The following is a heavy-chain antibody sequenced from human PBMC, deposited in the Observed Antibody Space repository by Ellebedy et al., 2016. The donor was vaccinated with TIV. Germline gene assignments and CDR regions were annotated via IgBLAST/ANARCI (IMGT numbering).Heavy chain of an antibody. Sequence: GGSLRLXCTASGFTFGDCAMSWVRQAPGKGLEWVGFIRSKAYGGTTEYAASVKGRFTISRDDSKSIAYLQMNSLKAEDTAVYYCTRDLTTLAAAGTGIYYYTMDGWGQGTTVTVSS. D-gene: IGHD6-13*01. J-gene: IGHJ6*02. V-gene: IGHV3-49*04. CDR2: IRSKAYGGTT. CDR1: GFTFGDCA. CDR3: TRDLTTLAAAGTGIYYYTMDG.